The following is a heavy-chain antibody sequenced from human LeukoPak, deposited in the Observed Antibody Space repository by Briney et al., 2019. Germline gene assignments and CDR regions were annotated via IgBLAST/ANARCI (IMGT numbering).Heavy chain of an antibody. V-gene: IGHV3-53*01. CDR1: GFTVSSNC. J-gene: IGHJ6*03. CDR3: ARDRRERGFREFHYYYYYMDV. CDR2: IYSGGST. D-gene: IGHD3-10*01. Sequence: GGSLRLSCAASGFTVSSNCMSWVRQAPGKGLEWVSVIYSGGSTYYADSVKGRFTISRDNSKNTLYLQMNNLRAEDTAVYYCARDRRERGFREFHYYYYYMDVWGKGTTVTVSS.